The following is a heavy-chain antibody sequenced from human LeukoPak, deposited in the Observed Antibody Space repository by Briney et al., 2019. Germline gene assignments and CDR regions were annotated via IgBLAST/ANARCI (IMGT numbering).Heavy chain of an antibody. D-gene: IGHD3-10*01. CDR1: NYTFTSYP. Sequence: ASVKVSCKASNYTFTSYPISWVRQAPGQGLEWMGWISAYTGNTNYAQKVQGRVTMTTDTSTNTAYMELRSLRSDDTAVYYCARYGSGMIAFEFDPWGQGTLVTVSS. V-gene: IGHV1-18*01. CDR2: ISAYTGNT. J-gene: IGHJ5*02. CDR3: ARYGSGMIAFEFDP.